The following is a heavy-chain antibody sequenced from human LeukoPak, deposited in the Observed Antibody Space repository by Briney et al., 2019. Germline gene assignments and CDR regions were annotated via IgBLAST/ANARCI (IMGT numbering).Heavy chain of an antibody. Sequence: SETLSLTCTVSGGSISSYYWSWIRQPAGKGLEWIGRIYTSGNTNYNPSLKSRVTISVDTSKNQFSLKLSSVTAADTAVYYCAREVLLWFGELYNWFDPWGQGTLVTVSS. V-gene: IGHV4-4*07. J-gene: IGHJ5*02. CDR2: IYTSGNT. CDR3: AREVLLWFGELYNWFDP. CDR1: GGSISSYY. D-gene: IGHD3-10*01.